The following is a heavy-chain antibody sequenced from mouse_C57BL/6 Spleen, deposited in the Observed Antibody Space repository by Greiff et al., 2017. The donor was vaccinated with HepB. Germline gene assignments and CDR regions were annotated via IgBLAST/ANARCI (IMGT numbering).Heavy chain of an antibody. CDR2: IYPGSGNT. D-gene: IGHD2-4*01. V-gene: IGHV1-76*01. Sequence: VQLQQSGAELVRPGASVKLSCKASGYTFTDYYINWVKQRPGQGLEWIARIYPGSGNTYYNEKFKGKATLTAEKSSSTAYMQLSSLPSEDSAVYFCARMKAYYDYEFAYWGQGTLVTVSA. CDR1: GYTFTDYY. J-gene: IGHJ3*01. CDR3: ARMKAYYDYEFAY.